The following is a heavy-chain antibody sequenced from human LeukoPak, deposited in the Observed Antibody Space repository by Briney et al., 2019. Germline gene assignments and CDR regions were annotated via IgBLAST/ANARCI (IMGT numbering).Heavy chain of an antibody. D-gene: IGHD3-16*01. CDR3: ARDLGETLLGQFNY. CDR1: GFTVSSNY. Sequence: GSLRLSCAASGFTVSSNYMSWVRRAPGKGLEWVSVIYSGGSTYYADSVKGRFTISRDNSKNTLYLQMNSLRAEDTAVYYCARDLGETLLGQFNYWGQGTLVTVSS. V-gene: IGHV3-66*01. J-gene: IGHJ4*02. CDR2: IYSGGST.